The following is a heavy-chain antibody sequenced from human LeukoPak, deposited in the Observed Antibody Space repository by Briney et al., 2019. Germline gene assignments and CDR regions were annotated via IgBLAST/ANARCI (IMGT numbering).Heavy chain of an antibody. D-gene: IGHD3-22*01. Sequence: GGSLRLSCAASGFTFSSYSMNWVRQAPGKGLEWVSSISSSSSYIYYADSVKGRFTISRDNAKNSLYLQMNSLRAEDTAVYYCARDHGRYYYDSSVDYWGQGTLVTVSS. CDR2: ISSSSSYI. CDR3: ARDHGRYYYDSSVDY. J-gene: IGHJ4*02. CDR1: GFTFSSYS. V-gene: IGHV3-21*01.